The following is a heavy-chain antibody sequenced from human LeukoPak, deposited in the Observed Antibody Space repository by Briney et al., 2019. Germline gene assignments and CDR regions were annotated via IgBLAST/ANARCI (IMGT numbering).Heavy chain of an antibody. Sequence: SETLSLTCTVSGGSISSYYWSWIRQPPGKGLEWIGYIYYSGSTNYNPSLKSRVTISVDTSKNQFSLKLSSVTAADTAVYYCAEYCSSTSCSFDYWGQGTLVTVSS. V-gene: IGHV4-59*12. D-gene: IGHD2-2*01. CDR1: GGSISSYY. CDR3: AEYCSSTSCSFDY. CDR2: IYYSGST. J-gene: IGHJ4*02.